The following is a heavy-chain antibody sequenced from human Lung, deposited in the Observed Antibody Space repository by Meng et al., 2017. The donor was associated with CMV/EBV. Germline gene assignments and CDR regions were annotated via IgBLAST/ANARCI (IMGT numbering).Heavy chain of an antibody. J-gene: IGHJ5*02. CDR1: GYTFTGYY. CDR3: ARGRYELIWGLFDP. CDR2: INPNTGGT. Sequence: QVQLVPAGAEVKKPGASVKVSFKASGYTFTGYYIPWVRQAPGQGLEWMGWINPNTGGTKYAQKFQGWVTLTRDTSISTAYMELSRLRSDDTAVYYCARGRYELIWGLFDPWGQGTLVTVSS. V-gene: IGHV1-2*04. D-gene: IGHD1-1*01.